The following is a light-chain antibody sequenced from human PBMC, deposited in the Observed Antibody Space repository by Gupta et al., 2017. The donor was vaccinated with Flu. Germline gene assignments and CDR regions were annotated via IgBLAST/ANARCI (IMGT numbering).Light chain of an antibody. CDR1: QSGLYSSNNKNY. CDR2: WAS. CDR3: QQYYSNPPIT. Sequence: DIVMTQSPDSLAVSLGERATINCKSSQSGLYSSNNKNYLAWYQQKPGQPPKLLIYWASTREAGVPDRFSGSGYGKDLTLTISSRQAEDVAVYYCQQYYSNPPITFGQGTRLEIK. V-gene: IGKV4-1*01. J-gene: IGKJ5*01.